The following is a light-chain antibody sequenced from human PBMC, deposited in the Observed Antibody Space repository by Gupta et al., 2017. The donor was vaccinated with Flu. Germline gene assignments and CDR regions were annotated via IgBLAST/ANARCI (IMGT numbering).Light chain of an antibody. V-gene: IGLV1-44*01. CDR2: NDK. CDR1: SKIGSNG. Sequence: SKIGSNGVSWYKQVTGTAPRLLIYNDKQRPSWVHDRVSGSKAGTAASLAIGGRQSEDEADDYGAAGDDSMNDLSAEGRRTGLWVFGRGTKLSVL. J-gene: IGLJ3*02. CDR3: AAGDDSMNDLSAEGRRTGLWV.